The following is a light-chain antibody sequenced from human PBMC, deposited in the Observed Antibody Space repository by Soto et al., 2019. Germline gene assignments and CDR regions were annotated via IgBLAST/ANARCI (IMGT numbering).Light chain of an antibody. J-gene: IGKJ5*01. Sequence: EIVLTQPPDTLSLSPGERATLSCRASESVTSSHLAWYQQKPGQAPRLLIYGASSRATGIPDRFSGSGSGTDFTLTISRLEPEDFAVYYCQHYGSSRNTFGQGTRLEIK. CDR1: ESVTSSH. V-gene: IGKV3-20*01. CDR3: QHYGSSRNT. CDR2: GAS.